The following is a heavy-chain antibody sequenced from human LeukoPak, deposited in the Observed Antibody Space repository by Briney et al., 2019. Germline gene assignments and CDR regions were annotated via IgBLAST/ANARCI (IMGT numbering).Heavy chain of an antibody. J-gene: IGHJ6*02. CDR3: ARVANITTFGMDV. CDR1: GFTVSNDY. V-gene: IGHV3-53*01. D-gene: IGHD3-9*01. Sequence: GGSLRLSCAVSGFTVSNDYMSWVRQAPGKGLEWVSVIYGGGSTYYADSVRGRFTISRDNSKNTLYLQMNALRAEDTAVYYCARVANITTFGMDVWGQGTTVTVS. CDR2: IYGGGST.